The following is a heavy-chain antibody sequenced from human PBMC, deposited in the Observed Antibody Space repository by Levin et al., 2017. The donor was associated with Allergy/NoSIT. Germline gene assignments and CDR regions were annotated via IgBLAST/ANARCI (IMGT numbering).Heavy chain of an antibody. Sequence: GESLKIPCVVSGFTFSSYAMSWIRQTPDKGLEWISIISGNSRTIYYADSVRGRFTISRDNSKNTLYLQMNSLSAQDTALYYCVSYRDGPYIHIAYWGQGTLVTVSS. CDR3: VSYRDGPYIHIAY. D-gene: IGHD3-16*02. V-gene: IGHV3-23*01. J-gene: IGHJ4*02. CDR2: ISGNSRTI. CDR1: GFTFSSYA.